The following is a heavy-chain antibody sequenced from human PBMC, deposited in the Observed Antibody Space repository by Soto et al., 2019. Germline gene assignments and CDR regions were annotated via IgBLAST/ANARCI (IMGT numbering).Heavy chain of an antibody. J-gene: IGHJ6*02. CDR3: ARRAPFTIFGVVTLYGMDV. CDR2: ISAYNGNT. Sequence: ASVKVSCKASGYTFTSYGISWVRQAPGQGLEWMGWISAYNGNTKYSQKFQGRVTITRDTSASTAYMELSSLRSEDTAVYYCARRAPFTIFGVVTLYGMDVWGQGTTVTVSS. CDR1: GYTFTSYG. D-gene: IGHD3-3*01. V-gene: IGHV1-18*01.